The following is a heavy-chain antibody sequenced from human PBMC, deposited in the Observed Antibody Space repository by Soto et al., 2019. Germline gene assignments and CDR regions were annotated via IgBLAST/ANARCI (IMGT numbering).Heavy chain of an antibody. Sequence: GGSLRLSCAASGFTFSSYGVHWVRQAPGKGLEWVAVISYDGSNKYYADSVKGRFTISRDNSKNTLYLQMNSLRAEDTAVYYCAKDRGDGYEIFWWGQGTLVTVSS. CDR2: ISYDGSNK. CDR3: AKDRGDGYEIFW. J-gene: IGHJ4*02. V-gene: IGHV3-30*18. D-gene: IGHD5-12*01. CDR1: GFTFSSYG.